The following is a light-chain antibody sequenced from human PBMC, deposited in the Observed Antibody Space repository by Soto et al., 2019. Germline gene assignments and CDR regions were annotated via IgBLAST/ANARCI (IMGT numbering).Light chain of an antibody. CDR2: WVS. CDR1: QSLVYRDGNTY. Sequence: DVVMTQSPLSLPVTLGQPASISCRSSQSLVYRDGNTYLYWFQQRPGQSPRRLIYWVSNRDSGVPDRFSGSGSGTDFTLRISRVEAEDVGVYYCMQSAYWPHTVGRGTKLEIK. J-gene: IGKJ2*01. V-gene: IGKV2-30*01. CDR3: MQSAYWPHT.